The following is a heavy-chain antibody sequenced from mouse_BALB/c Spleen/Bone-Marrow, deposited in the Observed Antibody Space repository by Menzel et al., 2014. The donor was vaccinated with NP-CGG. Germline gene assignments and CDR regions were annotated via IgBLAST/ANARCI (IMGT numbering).Heavy chain of an antibody. CDR2: INPGSGGT. CDR1: GYAFTNYL. J-gene: IGHJ2*01. V-gene: IGHV1-54*01. Sequence: QVHLQQPGAELVRPGTSVKVSCKASGYAFTNYLIEWVKQRPGQGLEWIGVINPGSGGTNHNEKFKGKATLTADKSSSTAYVQLSSLTSDDSAVYFCARHYFDYWGQGTTLTVSS. CDR3: ARHYFDY.